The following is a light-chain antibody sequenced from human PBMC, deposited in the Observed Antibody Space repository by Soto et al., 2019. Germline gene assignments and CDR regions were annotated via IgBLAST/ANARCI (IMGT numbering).Light chain of an antibody. V-gene: IGKV3-20*01. CDR2: GAS. J-gene: IGKJ2*01. CDR1: ESVSSNF. CDR3: QQYGSSYT. Sequence: EIVLTQSPGTLSLSPGERVTLSCRASESVSSNFLAWYQQKPGQAPRLLIYGASSRAAGIPDRFSGSGSGTEFTLTIDRVEPEDFALYYCQQYGSSYTFGQGTKLEIK.